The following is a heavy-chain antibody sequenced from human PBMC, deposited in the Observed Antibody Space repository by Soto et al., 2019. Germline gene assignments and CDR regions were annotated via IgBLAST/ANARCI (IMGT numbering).Heavy chain of an antibody. D-gene: IGHD4-17*01. CDR3: ARTKIGDYEGVVFDY. J-gene: IGHJ4*02. Sequence: SETLSLTCTVSGGSISSYYWSWIRQPRGKGLEWIGYIYYSGSTNYNPSLKSRVTISVDTSKNQFSLKLSSVTAADTAVYYCARTKIGDYEGVVFDYWGQGTLVTVSS. V-gene: IGHV4-59*08. CDR2: IYYSGST. CDR1: GGSISSYY.